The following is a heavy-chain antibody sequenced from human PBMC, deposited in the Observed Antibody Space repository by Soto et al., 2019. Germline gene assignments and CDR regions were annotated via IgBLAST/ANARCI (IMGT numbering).Heavy chain of an antibody. CDR2: INSDGSST. CDR3: ARGDYYGSGSPYYYYYYGMDV. V-gene: IGHV3-74*01. CDR1: GFTFSSYW. J-gene: IGHJ6*02. D-gene: IGHD3-10*01. Sequence: GGSLRLSCAASGFTFSSYWMHWVRQAPGKGLVWVSRINSDGSSTSYADSVKGRFTISRDNAKNTLYLQMNSLRAEDTAVYYCARGDYYGSGSPYYYYYYGMDVWGQGTTVTVSS.